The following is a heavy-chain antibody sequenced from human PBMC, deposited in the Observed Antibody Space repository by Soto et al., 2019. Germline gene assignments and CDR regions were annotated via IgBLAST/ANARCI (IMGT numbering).Heavy chain of an antibody. CDR1: GGSISSYY. CDR2: IYYSGST. D-gene: IGHD3-10*01. Sequence: PSETVSLTCTVSGGSISSYYWSWIRQPPGKGLEWIGYIYYSGSTNYNPSLKSRVTISVDTSKNQFSLKLSSVTAADTAVYYCARARLSRSWWFDPWGQGTLVTVS. J-gene: IGHJ5*02. CDR3: ARARLSRSWWFDP. V-gene: IGHV4-59*01.